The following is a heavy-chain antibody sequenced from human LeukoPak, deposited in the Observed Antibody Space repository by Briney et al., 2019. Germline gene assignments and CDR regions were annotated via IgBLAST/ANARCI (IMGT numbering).Heavy chain of an antibody. V-gene: IGHV3-23*01. D-gene: IGHD6-13*01. J-gene: IGHJ4*02. CDR3: APKCSSRPDIYY. Sequence: PGGSLRLSCAASGFTFSSYAMSWVRQAPGKGLEWVSAISGSGGSTYYADSVKGRFTISRDNSKNTLYLQMNSLRAEDTAVYYCAPKCSSRPDIYYRGQGTLVTVSS. CDR1: GFTFSSYA. CDR2: ISGSGGST.